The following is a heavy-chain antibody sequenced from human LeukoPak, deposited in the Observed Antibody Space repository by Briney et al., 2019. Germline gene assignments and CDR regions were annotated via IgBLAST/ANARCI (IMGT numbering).Heavy chain of an antibody. CDR2: IYHSGST. CDR1: GGSFSGYY. V-gene: IGHV4-34*01. CDR3: ARSRGYCSSTSCPGGWFDS. D-gene: IGHD2-2*01. J-gene: IGHJ5*01. Sequence: PSETLSLTCAVYGGSFSGYYWSWVRQPPGKGLEWIGYIYHSGSTYYNPSLKSRVTISVDRSKNQFSLKLSSVTAADTAVYYCARSRGYCSSTSCPGGWFDSWGQGTLVTVSS.